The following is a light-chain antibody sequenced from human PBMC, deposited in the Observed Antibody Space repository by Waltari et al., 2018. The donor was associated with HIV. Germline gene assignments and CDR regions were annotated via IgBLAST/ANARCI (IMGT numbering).Light chain of an antibody. Sequence: DIQLTQSPSFLSASVGDRVTITCRPSQGISNYLAWYQQKPGSAPKLLLYAASTVQIGVPARFSGSGSGTEFTLTITSLQAEDSATYYCQQLNSYPVTFGRGTRLEIK. J-gene: IGKJ5*01. CDR1: QGISNY. CDR2: AAS. CDR3: QQLNSYPVT. V-gene: IGKV1-9*01.